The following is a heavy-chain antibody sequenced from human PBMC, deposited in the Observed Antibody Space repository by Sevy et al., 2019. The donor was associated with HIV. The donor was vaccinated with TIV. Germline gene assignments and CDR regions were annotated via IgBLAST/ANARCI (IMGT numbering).Heavy chain of an antibody. J-gene: IGHJ5*02. CDR1: GFTFSSYS. V-gene: IGHV3-48*01. CDR3: AREGKSVVVVVAATMGINWFDP. D-gene: IGHD2-15*01. Sequence: GGALRLSCAASGFTFSSYSMNWVRQAPGKGLEWVSYISSSSSTIYYADSVKGRFTISRDNAKNSLYLQMNSLRAEETAVYYCAREGKSVVVVVAATMGINWFDPWGQGTLVTVSS. CDR2: ISSSSSTI.